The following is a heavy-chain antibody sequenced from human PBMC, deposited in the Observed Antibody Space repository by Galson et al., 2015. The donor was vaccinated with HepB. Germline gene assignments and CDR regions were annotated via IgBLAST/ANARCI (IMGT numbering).Heavy chain of an antibody. J-gene: IGHJ4*02. D-gene: IGHD6-6*01. Sequence: SVKVSCKASGGTFSSYAIFWVRQAPGQGLEWMGGIIPMYDIGNYAQKFQDRVTITADKSTSTAYMELSSLRSDDTAMYYCARAREEYTSSSGLSLWGQGNLVTVSP. CDR1: GGTFSSYA. V-gene: IGHV1-69*10. CDR3: ARAREEYTSSSGLSL. CDR2: IIPMYDIG.